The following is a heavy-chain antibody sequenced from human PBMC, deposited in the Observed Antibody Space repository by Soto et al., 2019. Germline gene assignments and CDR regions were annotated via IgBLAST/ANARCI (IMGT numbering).Heavy chain of an antibody. J-gene: IGHJ6*02. Sequence: QVQLVQSGAEVKKPGASVKVSCKASGYTFTSYDINWVRQATGQGLEWMGWMNPNSGNTGYAQKFRGRVTMTRDTSISTAYMELSSLRSEDTAVYYCARERTGTTSMDVWGQGTTVTVSS. CDR3: ARERTGTTSMDV. CDR1: GYTFTSYD. V-gene: IGHV1-8*01. D-gene: IGHD1-1*01. CDR2: MNPNSGNT.